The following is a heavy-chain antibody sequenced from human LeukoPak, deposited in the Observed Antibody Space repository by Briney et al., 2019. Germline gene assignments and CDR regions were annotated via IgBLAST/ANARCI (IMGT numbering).Heavy chain of an antibody. CDR3: AKESRDGYGPPYFDY. J-gene: IGHJ4*02. Sequence: GSLRLSCAASGFTFSSYAMSWVCQAPGKGLEWVSAISGSGGSTYYADSVKGRFTISRDNSKNTLYLQMNSLRAEDTAVYYCAKESRDGYGPPYFDYWGQGTLVTVSS. CDR1: GFTFSSYA. CDR2: ISGSGGST. V-gene: IGHV3-23*01. D-gene: IGHD5-24*01.